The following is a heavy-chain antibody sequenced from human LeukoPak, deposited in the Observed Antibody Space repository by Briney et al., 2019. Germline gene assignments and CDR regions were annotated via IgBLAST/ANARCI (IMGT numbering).Heavy chain of an antibody. V-gene: IGHV3-9*01. J-gene: IGHJ4*02. CDR1: GFTFDDYA. Sequence: PGRSLRLSCAASGFTFDDYAMHWARQAPGKGLEWVSGISWNSGSIGYADSVKGRFTISRDNAKNSLYLQMNSLRAEDTALYYCAKDKGSAAAAQVAGLFDYWGQGTLVTVSS. CDR3: AKDKGSAAAAQVAGLFDY. D-gene: IGHD6-13*01. CDR2: ISWNSGSI.